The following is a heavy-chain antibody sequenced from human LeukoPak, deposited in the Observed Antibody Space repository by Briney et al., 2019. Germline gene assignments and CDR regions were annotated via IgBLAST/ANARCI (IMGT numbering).Heavy chain of an antibody. D-gene: IGHD2-2*01. CDR3: AKSSRSTSLDY. J-gene: IGHJ4*02. Sequence: GGSLRLSCVASGFTFSSRDWMTWVRQAPGKGLEWVANIKQDGSEEKYVDSVKGRFTISRDNSRNTLYLQMNSLRAGDTAVYYCAKSSRSTSLDYGGQGTLVTVSS. V-gene: IGHV3-7*03. CDR2: IKQDGSEE. CDR1: GFTFSSRDW.